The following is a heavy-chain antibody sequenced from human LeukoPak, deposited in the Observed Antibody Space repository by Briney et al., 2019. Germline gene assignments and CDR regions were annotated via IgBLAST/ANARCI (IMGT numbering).Heavy chain of an antibody. V-gene: IGHV4-34*01. D-gene: IGHD6-6*01. CDR2: INHSGST. CDR1: GGSFSGYY. J-gene: IGHJ6*03. CDR3: AREVRSSFYYYYYMDV. Sequence: SETLSLTCAVYGGSFSGYYWSWIRQPPGKGLEWIGEINHSGSTNYNPSLKSRVTISVGTSKNQFSLKLSSVTAADTAVYYCAREVRSSFYYYYYMDVWGKGTTVTVSS.